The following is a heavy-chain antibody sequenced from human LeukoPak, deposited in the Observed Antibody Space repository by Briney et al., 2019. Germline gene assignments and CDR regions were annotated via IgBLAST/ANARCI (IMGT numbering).Heavy chain of an antibody. CDR1: GFTLSDAY. V-gene: IGHV3-15*01. Sequence: GGSLRLSCAASGFTLSDAYMTWVRQTPGKGLEWVGRITSKGDGGTTHYAAPVKGRFIISRDDSKGTLYLQLNSLRTDDTAVYYCLAQYYFDYWGRGTLVTVSS. CDR3: LAQYYFDY. CDR2: ITSKGDGGTT. D-gene: IGHD5-24*01. J-gene: IGHJ4*02.